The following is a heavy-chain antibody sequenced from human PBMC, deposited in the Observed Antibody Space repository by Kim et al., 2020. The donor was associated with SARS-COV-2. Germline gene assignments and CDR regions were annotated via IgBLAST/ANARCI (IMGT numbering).Heavy chain of an antibody. J-gene: IGHJ6*02. D-gene: IGHD2-2*01. CDR3: ARMSRNVVVVPAALDFWYYYGMDV. CDR2: IYHSGST. V-gene: IGHV4-4*02. Sequence: SETLSLTCAVSGGSISSSNWWSWVRQPPGKGLEWIGEIYHSGSTNYNPSLKSRVTISVDKSKNQFSLKLSSVTAADTAVYYCARMSRNVVVVPAALDFWYYYGMDVWGQGTTVTVSS. CDR1: GGSISSSNW.